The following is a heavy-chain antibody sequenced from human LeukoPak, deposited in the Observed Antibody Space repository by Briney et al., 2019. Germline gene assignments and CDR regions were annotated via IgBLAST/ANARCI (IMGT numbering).Heavy chain of an antibody. D-gene: IGHD2-15*01. CDR2: INDDGSDI. CDR3: ARDTLQPGLIDS. Sequence: GGSLRLSCAASGFTFSLYAMNWVRQAPGKGLEWVSYINDDGSDIHYAGSVRGRFTISRDDARKTLYLQLSSLRVEDTAVYYCARDTLQPGLIDSWGLGTLVAVSS. V-gene: IGHV3-21*05. CDR1: GFTFSLYA. J-gene: IGHJ4*02.